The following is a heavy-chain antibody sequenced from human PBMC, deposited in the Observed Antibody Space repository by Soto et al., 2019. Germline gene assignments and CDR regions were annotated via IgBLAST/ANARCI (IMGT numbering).Heavy chain of an antibody. V-gene: IGHV3-30-3*01. CDR1: GFTFSSYA. CDR2: ISYDGSNK. D-gene: IGHD1-1*01. CDR3: AREQIVEMGTFDY. Sequence: LRLSCAASGFTFSSYAMHWVRQAPGKGLEWVAVISYDGSNKYYADSVKGRFTISRDNSKNTLYLQMNSLRDEDTAVYYCAREQIVEMGTFDYWGQGTLVPVSS. J-gene: IGHJ4*02.